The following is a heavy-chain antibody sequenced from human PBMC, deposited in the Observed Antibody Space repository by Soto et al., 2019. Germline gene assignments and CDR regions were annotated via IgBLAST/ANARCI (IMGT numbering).Heavy chain of an antibody. CDR1: GFTFSSYA. CDR3: ARDHYYDSSGYWRDYYYYYGMDV. J-gene: IGHJ6*02. Sequence: GGSLRLSCAASGFTFSSYAMHWVRQAPGKGLEWVAVISYDGSNKYYADSVKGRFTISRDNSENTLYLQMNSLRAEDTAVYYCARDHYYDSSGYWRDYYYYYGMDVWGQGTTVTVSS. V-gene: IGHV3-30-3*01. D-gene: IGHD3-22*01. CDR2: ISYDGSNK.